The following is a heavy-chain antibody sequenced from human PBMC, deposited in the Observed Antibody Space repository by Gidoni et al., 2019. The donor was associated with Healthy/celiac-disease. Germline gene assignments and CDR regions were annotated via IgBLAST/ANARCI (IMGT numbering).Heavy chain of an antibody. Sequence: EVQLFESVGGLVQPGGSLRLSFTASAFNFSSYASRWVRQAQGKGVEWVSAISGSGGGTYYAESVKGRFTISRDNSKNTLYLQMHSLRAEDTAVYYFAKDHQQLVLSWFDPWGQGTLVTVSS. J-gene: IGHJ5*02. CDR1: AFNFSSYA. CDR3: AKDHQQLVLSWFDP. V-gene: IGHV3-23*01. D-gene: IGHD6-13*01. CDR2: ISGSGGGT.